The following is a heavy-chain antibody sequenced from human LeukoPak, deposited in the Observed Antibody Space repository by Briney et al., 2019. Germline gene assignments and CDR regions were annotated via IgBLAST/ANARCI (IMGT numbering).Heavy chain of an antibody. J-gene: IGHJ4*02. Sequence: GASVKVSCKASGYTFTGYYMHWVRQAPGQGLEWMGWINPNSGGTNYAQKFQGWVTITRDTPISTAYMELSRLRSDDTAVYYCARGVQAQSYYYDSSGYYYWGQGTLVTVPS. CDR1: GYTFTGYY. V-gene: IGHV1-2*04. D-gene: IGHD3-22*01. CDR3: ARGVQAQSYYYDSSGYYY. CDR2: INPNSGGT.